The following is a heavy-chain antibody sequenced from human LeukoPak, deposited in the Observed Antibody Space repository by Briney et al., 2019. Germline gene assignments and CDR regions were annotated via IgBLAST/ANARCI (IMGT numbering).Heavy chain of an antibody. J-gene: IGHJ4*02. CDR3: ARDDGRGSYSLDY. D-gene: IGHD1-26*01. CDR1: GGSISSYY. Sequence: PSETLSLTCTVSGGSISSYYWSWIRQPPGKGLEWIGYIYYSGSTNYNPSLKSRVTISVDTSKNQFSLKLSPVTAADTAVYYCARDDGRGSYSLDYWGQGTLVTVSS. V-gene: IGHV4-59*01. CDR2: IYYSGST.